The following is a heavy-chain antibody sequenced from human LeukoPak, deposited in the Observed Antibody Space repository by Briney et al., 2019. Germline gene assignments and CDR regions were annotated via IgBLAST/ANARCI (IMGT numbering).Heavy chain of an antibody. CDR2: IRSSSEA. J-gene: IGHJ5*02. CDR3: ARDAGNSGYGCDL. V-gene: IGHV3-48*01. Sequence: QPGGSLRLSCAASGFIFSQYSMNWVRQAPGKGLEWVSHIRSSSEAFYADSVKGRFTISRDNARNSLYLQMNNLRGEDTAIYYCARDAGNSGYGCDLWGQGTLVTVSS. CDR1: GFIFSQYS. D-gene: IGHD5-12*01.